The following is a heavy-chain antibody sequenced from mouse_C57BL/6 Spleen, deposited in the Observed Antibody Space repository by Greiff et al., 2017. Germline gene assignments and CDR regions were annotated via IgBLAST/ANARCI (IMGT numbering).Heavy chain of an antibody. CDR1: GFTFSSYG. V-gene: IGHV5-6*01. Sequence: EVQLQESGGDLVKPGGSLKLSCAASGFTFSSYGMSWVRQTPDKRLEWVATISSGGSYTYYPDSVKGRFTISRDNAKNTLYLQMSSLQSEDTAMYYCASVYDGYAYWGQGTTLTVSS. CDR3: ASVYDGYAY. CDR2: ISSGGSYT. D-gene: IGHD2-3*01. J-gene: IGHJ2*01.